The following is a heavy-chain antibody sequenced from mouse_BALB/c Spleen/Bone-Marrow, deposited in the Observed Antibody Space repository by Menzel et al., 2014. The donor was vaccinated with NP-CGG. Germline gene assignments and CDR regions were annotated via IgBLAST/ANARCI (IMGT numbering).Heavy chain of an antibody. CDR1: GYTFTSYW. D-gene: IGHD1-2*01. Sequence: LQQPGSELVRPGASVKLSCKASGYTFTSYWMHWVKQRPGQGLEWIGNICPGSGSTNYDEKFKSKATLTVDTSSSTAYMQLSSLTSEDSAVYYCTPRLRYWGQGTTLTVSS. V-gene: IGHV1S22*01. J-gene: IGHJ2*01. CDR3: TPRLRY. CDR2: ICPGSGST.